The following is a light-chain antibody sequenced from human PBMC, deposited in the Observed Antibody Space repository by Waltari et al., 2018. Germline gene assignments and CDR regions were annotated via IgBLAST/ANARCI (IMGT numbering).Light chain of an antibody. CDR3: SSYSSISTLV. CDR2: DVT. CDR1: SSDIGGFNY. J-gene: IGLJ2*01. V-gene: IGLV2-14*03. Sequence: QSALTQPASVSGSPGQSITIPCTGTSSDIGGFNYVSWYQQHPGEAPKLMIYDVTQRPSGVSNRFSGSKSGSTASLTISGLQVGDEAHYYCSSYSSISTLVFGGGTKLSVL.